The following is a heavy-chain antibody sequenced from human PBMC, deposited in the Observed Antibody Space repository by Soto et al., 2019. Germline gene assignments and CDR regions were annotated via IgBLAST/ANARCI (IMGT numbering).Heavy chain of an antibody. D-gene: IGHD3-16*02. CDR1: GGSVSSGSYY. V-gene: IGHV4-61*01. CDR3: AGLAGLRLGELSD. J-gene: IGHJ4*02. CDR2: IYYSGST. Sequence: PSETLSLTCTVSGGSVSSGSYYWSWIRQPPGKGLEWIGYIYYSGSTNYNPSLKSRVTISVDTPKNQFSLKLSSVAAADTAVYYCAGLAGLRLGELSDWGQGTLVTVSS.